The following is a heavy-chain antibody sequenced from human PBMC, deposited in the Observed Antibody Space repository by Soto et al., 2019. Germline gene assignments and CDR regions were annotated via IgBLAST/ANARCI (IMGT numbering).Heavy chain of an antibody. CDR3: VKGAVTSSLYYFDY. CDR1: GFTFSSYG. CDR2: ISYDGSEK. D-gene: IGHD4-17*01. J-gene: IGHJ4*02. Sequence: QVQLVESGGGVVQPGRSLRLSCAASGFTFSSYGMHWVRQAPGKGLEWVAIISYDGSEKYYAGSVKGRFTISRDNYKNTLYLQMNSLRAEDTAVYYFVKGAVTSSLYYFDYWGQGTLVTVSS. V-gene: IGHV3-30*18.